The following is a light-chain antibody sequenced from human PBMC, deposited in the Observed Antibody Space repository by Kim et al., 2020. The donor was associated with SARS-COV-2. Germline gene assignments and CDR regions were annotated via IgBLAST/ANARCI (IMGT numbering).Light chain of an antibody. V-gene: IGKV3-15*01. J-gene: IGKJ2*02. CDR1: QSFGSN. CDR3: QQYNNWPLPCT. CDR2: GTS. Sequence: SPGESATLSCRASQSFGSNVAWYQQKPGQAPRLLFDGTSIRATGVPARCSGSGSGTEFTLTISSLQSEDFAVYYCQQYNNWPLPCTFGQGTKLEI.